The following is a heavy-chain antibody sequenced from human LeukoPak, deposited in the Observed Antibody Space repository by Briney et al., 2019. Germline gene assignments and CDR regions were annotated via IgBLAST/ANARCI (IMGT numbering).Heavy chain of an antibody. CDR2: IYTAGET. Sequence: GGSLRLSCIVSGFTVSNNYMSWVPQAPGKGLEWVSVIYTAGETYYADSVKGRFTISRDISKNTVYLQMNSLRADDTAMYYCANEGDWGQGTLVTVSS. CDR1: GFTVSNNY. CDR3: ANEGD. J-gene: IGHJ4*02. D-gene: IGHD3-16*01. V-gene: IGHV3-53*05.